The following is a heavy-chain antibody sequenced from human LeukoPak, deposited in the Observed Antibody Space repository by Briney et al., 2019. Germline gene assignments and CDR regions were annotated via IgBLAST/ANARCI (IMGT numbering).Heavy chain of an antibody. CDR1: GGSISSSSYY. CDR2: IYYSGST. V-gene: IGHV4-39*01. CDR3: ARHIKRRQSPPDRGYSYGYWVGYMDV. D-gene: IGHD5-18*01. Sequence: PSETLSLTCTVSGGSISSSSYYWGWIRQPPGKGLEWIGSIYYSGSTYYDPSLKSRVTISVDTSKNQFSLKLSSVTAADTAVYYCARHIKRRQSPPDRGYSYGYWVGYMDVWGKGTTVTISS. J-gene: IGHJ6*03.